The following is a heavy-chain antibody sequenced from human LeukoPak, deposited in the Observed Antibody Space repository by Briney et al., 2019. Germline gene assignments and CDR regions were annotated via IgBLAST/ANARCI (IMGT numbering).Heavy chain of an antibody. CDR2: IYSGGIT. Sequence: GGSLRLSCAASGFTVSNNYMSWVRQAPGKGLEWVSLIYSGGITYYADSVKGRFAISRDNSKNSLYLQMNSLRAEDTAVYYCAKDTFPKITYYYGSGSNANFDFWGQGTLVTVSS. CDR3: AKDTFPKITYYYGSGSNANFDF. J-gene: IGHJ4*02. CDR1: GFTVSNNY. V-gene: IGHV3-66*01. D-gene: IGHD3-10*01.